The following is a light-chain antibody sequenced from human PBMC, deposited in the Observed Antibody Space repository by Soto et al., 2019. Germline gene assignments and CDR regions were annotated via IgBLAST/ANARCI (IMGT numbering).Light chain of an antibody. CDR2: GAS. V-gene: IGKV3-20*01. CDR3: QHYGSSPPLT. CDR1: QSVSGTY. J-gene: IGKJ4*01. Sequence: EIVLTQSPGTLSLSPGERATLSCRASQSVSGTYLAWYQQKPGQAPRLLIFGASSRATGIPDRFSGSVSGTDFTLTISRLEPEDCAVYFCQHYGSSPPLTFGGGTKVEIK.